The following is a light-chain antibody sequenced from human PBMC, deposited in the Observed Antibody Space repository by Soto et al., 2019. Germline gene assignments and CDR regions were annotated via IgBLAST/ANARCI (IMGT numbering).Light chain of an antibody. CDR1: QSLVSSDGNTF. Sequence: DVVMTQSPLSLPVTLGQPASISCRSSQSLVSSDGNTFLNWFQQRPGQSPRRLIYKVSIRDSGVPDRFSGSGSDTDFTLKISGVEAEDVGVYYCMQGTYWPYTFGQGTKLEIK. J-gene: IGKJ2*01. V-gene: IGKV2-30*01. CDR3: MQGTYWPYT. CDR2: KVS.